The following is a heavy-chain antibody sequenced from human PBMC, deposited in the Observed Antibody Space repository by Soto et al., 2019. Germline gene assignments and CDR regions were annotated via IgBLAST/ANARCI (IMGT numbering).Heavy chain of an antibody. CDR1: GYTFTSYG. D-gene: IGHD2-2*01. J-gene: IGHJ5*02. CDR2: ISAYNGNT. Sequence: ASVKVSCKASGYTFTSYGISWVRQAPGQGLEWMGWISAYNGNTNYAQKLQGRVTMTTDTSTSTAYMELRSLRSDDTAVYYCARDPTCSSTSCLFDPWGQGTLVTVSS. CDR3: ARDPTCSSTSCLFDP. V-gene: IGHV1-18*01.